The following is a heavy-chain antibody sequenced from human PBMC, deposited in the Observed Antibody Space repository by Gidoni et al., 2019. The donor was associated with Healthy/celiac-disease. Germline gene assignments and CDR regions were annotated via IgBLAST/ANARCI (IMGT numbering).Heavy chain of an antibody. D-gene: IGHD2-15*01. CDR2: IYPGDSDT. Sequence: EVQLVQSGAAVKKHGESLKISCKGSGYSFTSYWIGWVRQMPGKGLEWMGIIYPGDSDTRYSPSFQGQVTISADKSISTAYLQWSSLKASDTAMYYCARPKGYCSGGSCYVDWYFDLWGRGTLVTVSS. J-gene: IGHJ2*01. CDR1: GYSFTSYW. V-gene: IGHV5-51*01. CDR3: ARPKGYCSGGSCYVDWYFDL.